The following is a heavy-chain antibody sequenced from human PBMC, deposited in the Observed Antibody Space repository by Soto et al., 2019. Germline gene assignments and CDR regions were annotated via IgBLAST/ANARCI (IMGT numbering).Heavy chain of an antibody. CDR2: INPSGGST. Sequence: QVQLVQSGAEVKKPGASVKVSCKASGYTFTHYYMHWVRQAPGQGLEWMGMINPSGGSTSYAQNFQDRLTMTRDTSTSTVYMELSSLRSEDTAVYYCARPPFPGCINGVCYLCDHWGQGTLVTVSS. D-gene: IGHD2-8*01. J-gene: IGHJ4*02. CDR1: GYTFTHYY. CDR3: ARPPFPGCINGVCYLCDH. V-gene: IGHV1-46*01.